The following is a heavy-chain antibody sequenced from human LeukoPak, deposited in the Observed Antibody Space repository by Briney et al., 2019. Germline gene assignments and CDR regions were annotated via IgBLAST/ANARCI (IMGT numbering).Heavy chain of an antibody. Sequence: GASVKVSCKASEYTFTGYYMHWVRQAPGQGLEWMGWINPNNGATDYAQNFQGRVTLTRDTSISTAYMELSRLRSDDTAVYYCASGYRFGNWGQGTLVTVSS. J-gene: IGHJ4*02. CDR2: INPNNGAT. CDR1: EYTFTGYY. CDR3: ASGYRFGN. D-gene: IGHD5-18*01. V-gene: IGHV1-2*02.